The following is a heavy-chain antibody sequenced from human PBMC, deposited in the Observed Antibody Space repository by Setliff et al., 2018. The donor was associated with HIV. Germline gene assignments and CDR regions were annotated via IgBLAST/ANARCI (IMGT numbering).Heavy chain of an antibody. CDR2: ISPYNGHT. V-gene: IGHV1-18*01. J-gene: IGHJ6*02. D-gene: IGHD6-19*01. Sequence: ASVKVSCKTSGYTFPTYGISWVRQAPGHGLEWMGWISPYNGHTKYAQTFQGRVTMTIDTSTNSAYMELRSLRTDDTAVYFCARLGSGWSDSYYYAMDVWGQGTTVTVSS. CDR3: ARLGSGWSDSYYYAMDV. CDR1: GYTFPTYG.